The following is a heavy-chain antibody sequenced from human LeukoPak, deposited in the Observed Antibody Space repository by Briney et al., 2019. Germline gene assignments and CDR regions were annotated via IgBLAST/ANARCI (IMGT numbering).Heavy chain of an antibody. Sequence: QPGGSLRLSCAASGFTFSSSAMSWVRQVPGRGPEWVANVNRDGSETYYLDSVKGRFTISKDNAKNSLYLQMNSLRAEDAALYHCARNNGMDVWGQGTTVIVSS. CDR1: GFTFSSSA. V-gene: IGHV3-7*03. CDR3: ARNNGMDV. CDR2: VNRDGSET. J-gene: IGHJ6*02.